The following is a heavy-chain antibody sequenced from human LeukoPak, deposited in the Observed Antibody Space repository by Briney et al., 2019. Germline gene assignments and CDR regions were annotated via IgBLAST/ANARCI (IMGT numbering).Heavy chain of an antibody. J-gene: IGHJ4*02. V-gene: IGHV3-23*01. CDR3: AKLTLGYCTNGVCYGEKWDDY. Sequence: GSLRLSCAASGFTFSSYAMSWVRQAPGKGLEWVSAISGSGGSTYYADSVKGRFTISRDNSKSTLYLQMNSLRAEDTAVYYCAKLTLGYCTNGVCYGEKWDDYWGQGTLVTVSS. CDR2: ISGSGGST. CDR1: GFTFSSYA. D-gene: IGHD2-8*01.